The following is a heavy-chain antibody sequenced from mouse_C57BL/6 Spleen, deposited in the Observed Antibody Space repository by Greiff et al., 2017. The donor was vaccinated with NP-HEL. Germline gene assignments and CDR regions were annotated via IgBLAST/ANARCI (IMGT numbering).Heavy chain of an antibody. D-gene: IGHD2-3*01. CDR3: AKDDGYYWAMDY. CDR1: GYTFTSYW. J-gene: IGHJ4*01. CDR2: IDPSDSET. V-gene: IGHV1-52*01. Sequence: VQLQQPGAELVRPGSSVKLSCKASGYTFTSYWMHWVKQRPIQGLEWIGNIDPSDSETHYNQKFKDKATLTVDKSSSTAYMQLSSLTSEDSAVYYCAKDDGYYWAMDYWGQGTSVTVSS.